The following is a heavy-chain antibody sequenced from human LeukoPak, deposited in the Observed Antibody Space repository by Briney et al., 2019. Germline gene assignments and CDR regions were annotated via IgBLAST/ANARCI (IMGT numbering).Heavy chain of an antibody. V-gene: IGHV3-15*01. CDR1: GFTFRDAG. CDR3: AHRDTAMVRVDY. D-gene: IGHD5-18*01. J-gene: IGHJ4*02. Sequence: GGSLRLSCAASGFTFRDAGMSWVRQAPGKGLEWVGRIRGETDGGTTDYAAPVKGRFTISRDDSKSTVYLQMSSLKIEDTAVYFCAHRDTAMVRVDYWGQGTLVTVSS. CDR2: IRGETDGGTT.